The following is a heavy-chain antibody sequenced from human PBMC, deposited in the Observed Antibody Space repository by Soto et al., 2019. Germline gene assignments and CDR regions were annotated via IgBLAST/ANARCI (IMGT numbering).Heavy chain of an antibody. J-gene: IGHJ3*02. V-gene: IGHV6-1*01. CDR1: GDSVSSISAA. Sequence: QTLSLTCAISGDSVSSISAAWNWIRQSPSRGLEWLGRTYYRSKWYNVYAVSVKSRITVNPDTSKNHISLHLNSVTPEDTAVYYCAREGANAFDIWGQGTMVTVSS. CDR3: AREGANAFDI. CDR2: TYYRSKWYN. D-gene: IGHD1-26*01.